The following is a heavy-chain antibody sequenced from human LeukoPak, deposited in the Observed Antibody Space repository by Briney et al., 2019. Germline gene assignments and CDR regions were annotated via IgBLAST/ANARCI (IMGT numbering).Heavy chain of an antibody. CDR3: ASWGGLVPAAPYNDY. J-gene: IGHJ4*02. Sequence: GGSLRFSCAASGFTFSSYSMNWVRQAPGKGLEWVSSISSSSSYIYYADSVKGRFTISRDNAKNSLYLQMNSLRAEDTAVYYCASWGGLVPAAPYNDYWGEGTLVTVSS. CDR1: GFTFSSYS. D-gene: IGHD2-2*01. CDR2: ISSSSSYI. V-gene: IGHV3-21*01.